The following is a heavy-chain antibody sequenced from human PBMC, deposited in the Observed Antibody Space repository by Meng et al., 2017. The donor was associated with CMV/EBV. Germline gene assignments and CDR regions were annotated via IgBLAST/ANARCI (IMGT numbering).Heavy chain of an antibody. CDR3: ARGDDFWSGYYKAPFDY. CDR1: GGTFSSYA. J-gene: IGHJ4*02. V-gene: IGHV1-69*10. D-gene: IGHD3-3*01. CDR2: IIPILGIA. Sequence: KVSCKASGGTFSSYAISWVRQAPGQGLEWMGGIIPILGIANYAQKFQGRVTITADKSTSTAYMELSSLRSEDTAVYYCARGDDFWSGYYKAPFDYWGQGTLVTVSS.